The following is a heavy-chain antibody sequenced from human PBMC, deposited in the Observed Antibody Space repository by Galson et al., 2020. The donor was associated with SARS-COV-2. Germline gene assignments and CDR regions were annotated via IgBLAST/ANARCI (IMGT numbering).Heavy chain of an antibody. CDR1: GFSLSTSGMC. Sequence: SGPTLVKPTQTLTLTCTFSGFSLSTSGMCVSWIRQPPGKALEWLALIDWDDDKYYSTSLKTRLTISKDTSKNQVVLTMTNMDPVDTATYYCARARLRGHKKPYYYYGMDVWGQGTTVTVSS. D-gene: IGHD5-12*01. J-gene: IGHJ6*02. CDR2: IDWDDDK. CDR3: ARARLRGHKKPYYYYGMDV. V-gene: IGHV2-70*01.